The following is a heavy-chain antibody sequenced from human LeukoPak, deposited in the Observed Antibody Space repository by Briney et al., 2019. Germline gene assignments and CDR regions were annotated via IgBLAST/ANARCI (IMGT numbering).Heavy chain of an antibody. V-gene: IGHV3-23*01. Sequence: GESLRLSCAASVFTLSIYGMNWGRHAPGKGVEWVSGISVICGGTYYADSVKGRFTVSRDNSKNTLSLQMNSLRVEDTAVYYCAKALGSSSGIWGQGTMVTVS. D-gene: IGHD3-22*01. CDR2: ISVICGGT. J-gene: IGHJ3*02. CDR1: VFTLSIYG. CDR3: AKALGSSSGI.